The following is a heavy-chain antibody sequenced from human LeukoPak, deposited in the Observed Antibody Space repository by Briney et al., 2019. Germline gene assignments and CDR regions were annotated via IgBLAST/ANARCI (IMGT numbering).Heavy chain of an antibody. V-gene: IGHV4-59*08. Sequence: SETLSLTCAVSGYSISSSYYWSWIRQPPGKGLEWIGYIYYSGSTNYNPSLKSRVTISVDTSKNQFSLKLSSVTAADTAVYYCARHRDILTGYRWFDPWGQGTLVTVSS. CDR2: IYYSGST. CDR1: GYSISSSYY. J-gene: IGHJ5*02. CDR3: ARHRDILTGYRWFDP. D-gene: IGHD3-9*01.